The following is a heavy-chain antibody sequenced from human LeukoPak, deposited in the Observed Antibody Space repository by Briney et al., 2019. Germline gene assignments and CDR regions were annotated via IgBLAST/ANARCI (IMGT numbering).Heavy chain of an antibody. CDR3: ARRSFSGVSYSSWSGFFQH. J-gene: IGHJ1*01. Sequence: PSETLSLTCTVSGGSISSYYWSWIRQPPGKGLEWIGYIYYSGSTNYNPSLKSRVTISVDTSKNQFSLKLSSVTAADTAVYYCARRSFSGVSYSSWSGFFQHWGQGTLVTVSS. D-gene: IGHD6-6*01. CDR1: GGSISSYY. CDR2: IYYSGST. V-gene: IGHV4-59*08.